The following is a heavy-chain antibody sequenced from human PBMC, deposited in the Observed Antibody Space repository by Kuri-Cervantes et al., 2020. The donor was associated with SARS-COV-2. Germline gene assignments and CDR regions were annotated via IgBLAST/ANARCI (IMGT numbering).Heavy chain of an antibody. CDR1: GYSISSGYY. Sequence: SDPLSLTCAVSGYSISSGYYWGWIRQPPGKGLEWIGSIYHSGSTYYNPSLKSRVTISVDTSKNQFSLKLSSVTAADTAVYYCARLRYCSSTSCWHFDYWGQGTLVTVSS. J-gene: IGHJ4*02. D-gene: IGHD2-2*01. CDR3: ARLRYCSSTSCWHFDY. V-gene: IGHV4-38-2*01. CDR2: IYHSGST.